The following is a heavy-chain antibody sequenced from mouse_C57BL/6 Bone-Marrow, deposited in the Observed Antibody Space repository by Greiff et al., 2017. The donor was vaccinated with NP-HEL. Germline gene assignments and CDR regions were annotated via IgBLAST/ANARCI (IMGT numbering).Heavy chain of an antibody. Sequence: QVQLQQPGAELVKPGASVKMSCKASGYTFTSYWITWVKQRPGQGLEWIGDIYPGSGSTKYNEKFKSKATLTVDTPSSTAYMQLSSLTSEDSAVYYCSLLFDYWGQGTTLTVSS. V-gene: IGHV1-55*01. CDR2: IYPGSGST. CDR1: GYTFTSYW. J-gene: IGHJ2*01. CDR3: SLLFDY.